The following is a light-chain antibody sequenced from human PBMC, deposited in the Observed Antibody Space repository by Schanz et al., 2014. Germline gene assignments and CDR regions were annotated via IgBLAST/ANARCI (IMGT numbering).Light chain of an antibody. CDR2: EVT. J-gene: IGLJ3*02. Sequence: QSVLTQPPSVSGSPGQSVTISCTGTSSDIGSYNRVSWYQQPPGAAPKLIIYEVTYRPSGVPDRFSGSKSGSTASLTISGLQAEDEADYYCSSYSNSGTFWVLGGGTKLTVL. CDR1: SSDIGSYNR. V-gene: IGLV2-18*02. CDR3: SSYSNSGTFWV.